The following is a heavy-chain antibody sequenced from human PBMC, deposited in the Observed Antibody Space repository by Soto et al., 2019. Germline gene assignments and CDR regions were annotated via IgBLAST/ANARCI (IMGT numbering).Heavy chain of an antibody. V-gene: IGHV3-48*02. J-gene: IGHJ4*02. D-gene: IGHD1-7*01. CDR3: ARGPNYNGYFDY. CDR1: GFTFSSYA. CDR2: LSGSSSPI. Sequence: PGGSLRLSCAASGFTFSSYAMHWVRQAPGKGLEWVSYLSGSSSPIHYADSVKGRFTISRDNAKNSLFLQMNSLRDEDTAVYYCARGPNYNGYFDYWGQGTLVTVSS.